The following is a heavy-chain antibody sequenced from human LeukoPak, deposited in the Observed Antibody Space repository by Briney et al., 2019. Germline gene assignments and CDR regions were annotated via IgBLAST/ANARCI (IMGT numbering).Heavy chain of an antibody. D-gene: IGHD3-16*01. CDR1: GFTVSSNY. Sequence: GGSLRLSCAASGFTVSSNYMSWVRQAPGKGLEWVSSISSSSSYIYYADSVKGRFTISRDNAKNSLYLQMNSLRAEDTAVYYCARDPWAYWYFDLWGRGTLVTVSS. CDR3: ARDPWAYWYFDL. CDR2: ISSSSSYI. J-gene: IGHJ2*01. V-gene: IGHV3-21*01.